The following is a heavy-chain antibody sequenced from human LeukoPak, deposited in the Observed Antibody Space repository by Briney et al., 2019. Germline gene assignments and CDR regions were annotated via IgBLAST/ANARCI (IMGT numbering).Heavy chain of an antibody. CDR1: GFTFSSYA. J-gene: IGHJ4*02. Sequence: PGGSPRLSCAASGFTFSSYAMSWVRQAPGKGLEWVSGISGSGGSTYYADSVKGRFTISRDNSKNTLCLQMNSLRAEDTAVYYCARGYQLLDERTDYLDYWGQGTLVTVSS. CDR2: ISGSGGST. CDR3: ARGYQLLDERTDYLDY. V-gene: IGHV3-23*01. D-gene: IGHD2-2*01.